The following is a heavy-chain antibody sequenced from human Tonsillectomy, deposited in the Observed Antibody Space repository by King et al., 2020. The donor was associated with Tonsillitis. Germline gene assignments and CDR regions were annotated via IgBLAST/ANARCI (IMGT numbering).Heavy chain of an antibody. CDR3: AKRRSSVTTGYNWFDP. CDR2: ISGSGGST. CDR1: GFSFSIYA. D-gene: IGHD4-17*01. Sequence: VQLVESGGGLVQPGGSLRLSCAASGFSFSIYAMNWVRQAPGKGLEWVSVISGSGGSTYYADSVKGRFTISRDNSENTLYLQMNSLRAEDTAVYFCAKRRSSVTTGYNWFDPWGQGTLVTVSS. J-gene: IGHJ5*02. V-gene: IGHV3-23*04.